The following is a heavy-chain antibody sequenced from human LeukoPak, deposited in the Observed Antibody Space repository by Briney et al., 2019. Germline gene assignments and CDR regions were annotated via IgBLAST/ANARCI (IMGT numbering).Heavy chain of an antibody. J-gene: IGHJ4*02. V-gene: IGHV3-21*01. CDR3: ATETIGRHYDY. D-gene: IGHD1-14*01. Sequence: GGSLRLSCAASGFSLSSSGINWVRQAPGKGLEWVSSIGSTGTDRYYADSVKGRFTISRDNAKNSLYLQMNSLRAEDTAVYYCATETIGRHYDYWGQGTLLTVSS. CDR1: GFSLSSSG. CDR2: IGSTGTDR.